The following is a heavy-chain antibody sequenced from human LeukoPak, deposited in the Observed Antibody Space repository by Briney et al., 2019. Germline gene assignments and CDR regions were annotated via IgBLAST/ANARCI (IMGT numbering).Heavy chain of an antibody. CDR1: GDSLSSNSAA. J-gene: IGHJ4*02. Sequence: SQTLSLTCVVSGDSLSSNSAAWNWSKQSPSRGLEWLGRTYYRTKWHNDYTLYVKSRITINPATPEDQFSLQLNSVTPEDMAVYYCARSAGHFDYWGQGTLVTVSS. CDR2: TYYRTKWHN. CDR3: ARSAGHFDY. V-gene: IGHV6-1*01.